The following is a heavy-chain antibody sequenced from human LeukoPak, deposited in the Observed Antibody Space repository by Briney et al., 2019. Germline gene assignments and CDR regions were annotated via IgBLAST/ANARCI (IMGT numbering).Heavy chain of an antibody. CDR3: ARHVAVTPWYFDL. J-gene: IGHJ2*01. D-gene: IGHD4-17*01. Sequence: SETLSLTCTVSGGSISSGDYYWSRFRQPPGKGLEWIGYIYHSGSTYYNPSLKSRVSISVDTSKNQFSLNLNSVTAADTAVYYCARHVAVTPWYFDLWGRGTLVTVSS. CDR2: IYHSGST. CDR1: GGSISSGDYY. V-gene: IGHV4-30-4*01.